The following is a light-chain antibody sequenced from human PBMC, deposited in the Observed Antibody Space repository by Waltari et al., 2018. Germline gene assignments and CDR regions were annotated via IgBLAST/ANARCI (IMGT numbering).Light chain of an antibody. CDR2: KAS. V-gene: IGKV1-5*03. Sequence: DIQMTQSPFTLSASVGDRVIITCRASQSISNWLAWYLHKPGKAPKLLIYKASTLASGVPSRFSGSGSGTDFSLTISSLQPDDFATYYCQQYNSYSLLTFGGGTKVEIK. J-gene: IGKJ4*01. CDR1: QSISNW. CDR3: QQYNSYSLLT.